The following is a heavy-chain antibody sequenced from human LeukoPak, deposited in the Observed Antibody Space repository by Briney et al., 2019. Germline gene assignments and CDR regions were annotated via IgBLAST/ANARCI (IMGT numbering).Heavy chain of an antibody. CDR3: ARERIVVVPAAYNLFDP. D-gene: IGHD2-2*01. V-gene: IGHV4-61*02. J-gene: IGHJ5*02. CDR2: IYTSGST. CDR1: GGSISSGSYY. Sequence: SQTLSLTCTVSGGSISSGSYYWSWIRQPAGKGLEWIGRIYTSGSTNYNPSLKSRVTMSVDTSKNQFSLKLSSVTAADTAVYYCARERIVVVPAAYNLFDPWGQGTLVTVSS.